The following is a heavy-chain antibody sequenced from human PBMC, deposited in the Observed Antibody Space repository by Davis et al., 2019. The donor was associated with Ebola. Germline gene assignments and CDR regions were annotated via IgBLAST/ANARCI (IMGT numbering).Heavy chain of an antibody. CDR2: ISAYNGNT. Sequence: ASVKVSCKASGYTFTSYGISWVRQAPGQGLEWMGWISAYNGNTNYAQKLQGRVTMTTDTSTSTAYMELRSLRSDDTAVYYCARGITMVQGVTPFDYWGQGTLVTVSS. CDR1: GYTFTSYG. V-gene: IGHV1-18*01. J-gene: IGHJ4*02. D-gene: IGHD3-10*01. CDR3: ARGITMVQGVTPFDY.